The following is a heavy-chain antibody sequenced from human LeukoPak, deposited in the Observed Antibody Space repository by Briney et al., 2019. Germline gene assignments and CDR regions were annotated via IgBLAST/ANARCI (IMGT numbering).Heavy chain of an antibody. CDR3: ARGGDSSGWYFNRWFHF. CDR2: INPNSGGT. J-gene: IGHJ4*02. CDR1: GYTFTGYY. D-gene: IGHD6-19*01. V-gene: IGHV1-2*02. Sequence: ASVKVSCKASGYTFTGYYMHWVRQAPGQGLEWMGWINPNSGGTNYAQKFQGRVTMTRDTSISTAYMELSRLRSDDTAVYYCARGGDSSGWYFNRWFHFWGQGTLVTVSS.